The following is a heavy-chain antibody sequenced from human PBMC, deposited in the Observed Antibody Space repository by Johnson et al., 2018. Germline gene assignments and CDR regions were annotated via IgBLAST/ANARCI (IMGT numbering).Heavy chain of an antibody. D-gene: IGHD2-2*01. CDR2: IKQDGSEN. J-gene: IGHJ6*03. V-gene: IGHV3-7*01. CDR1: GFTFSSYW. CDR3: ARDLPYCSSTSCYDRYYYYYMDV. Sequence: VQLVQSGGGLVQPGGSLRLSCAASGFTFSSYWMSWVRQAPGKGLEWVANIKQDGSENYYVDSVKGRFTISRDNAKNSLYLQMNSLRPEDTAVYYCARDLPYCSSTSCYDRYYYYYMDVWGKGTTVTVSS.